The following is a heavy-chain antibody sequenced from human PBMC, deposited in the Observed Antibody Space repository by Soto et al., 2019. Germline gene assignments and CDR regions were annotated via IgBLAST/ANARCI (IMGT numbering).Heavy chain of an antibody. Sequence: SETLSLTCAVYGGFLSESYWTWIRQPPGKGLEWIGEINHVGGTNYNPSLKSRVTMSVDTSQNQFSLRLISVTAADTAMYFCVRIRYQLPSSVLWLDPWREGTPVTVSS. CDR1: GGFLSESY. CDR3: VRIRYQLPSSVLWLDP. J-gene: IGHJ5*02. V-gene: IGHV4-34*01. D-gene: IGHD3-16*01. CDR2: INHVGGT.